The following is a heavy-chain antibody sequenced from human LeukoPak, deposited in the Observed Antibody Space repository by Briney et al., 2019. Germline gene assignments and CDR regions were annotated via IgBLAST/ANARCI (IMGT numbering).Heavy chain of an antibody. V-gene: IGHV1-69*05. CDR2: IIPIFGTA. Sequence: SVKVSCKASGGTFSSYAISWVRQAPGQGLEWMGGIIPIFGTANYAQKFQGRVTITTDESTSTAYVELSSLRSEDTAVYYCARVRSSWSGYMDVWGKGTTVTVSS. CDR3: ARVRSSWSGYMDV. CDR1: GGTFSSYA. J-gene: IGHJ6*04. D-gene: IGHD3-3*01.